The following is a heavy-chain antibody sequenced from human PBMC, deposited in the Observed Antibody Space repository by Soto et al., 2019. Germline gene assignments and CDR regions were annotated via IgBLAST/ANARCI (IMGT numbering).Heavy chain of an antibody. CDR1: GGSVSSGSYY. Sequence: SETLSLTCTVSGGSVSSGSYYWSWIRQPPGKGLEWIGYIYYSGSTNYNPSLKSRVTISVDTSKNQFSLKLSSVTAADTAVYYCARDPNGGPFYYYGMDVWGQGTTVTVSS. CDR3: ARDPNGGPFYYYGMDV. J-gene: IGHJ6*02. V-gene: IGHV4-61*01. CDR2: IYYSGST. D-gene: IGHD3-10*01.